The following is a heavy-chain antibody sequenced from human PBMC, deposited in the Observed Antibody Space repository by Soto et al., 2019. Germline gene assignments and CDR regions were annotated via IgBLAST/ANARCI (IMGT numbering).Heavy chain of an antibody. Sequence: QVQLVESGGGVVQPGRSLRLSCAASGFTFSSYGMHWVRQAPGKGLEWVAVIWYDGSNKYYADSVKGRFTISRDNSKNTLYLQMNSLRAEDTAVYYCARDRLYYAILTGYDPDAFDIWGQGTMVTVSS. CDR2: IWYDGSNK. V-gene: IGHV3-33*01. CDR1: GFTFSSYG. D-gene: IGHD3-9*01. CDR3: ARDRLYYAILTGYDPDAFDI. J-gene: IGHJ3*02.